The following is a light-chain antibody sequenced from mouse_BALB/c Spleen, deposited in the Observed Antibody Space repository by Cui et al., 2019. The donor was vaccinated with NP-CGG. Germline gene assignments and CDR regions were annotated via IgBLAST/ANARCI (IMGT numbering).Light chain of an antibody. V-gene: IGLV1*01. CDR2: GTN. CDR1: TGAVTTSNY. CDR3: ALWYSNHWV. J-gene: IGLJ1*01. Sequence: QAVVSQESALNTSPGETVTLTCRSSTGAVTTSNYANWVQEKPDHLFTGLIGGTNNRVPGVPARLSGSLIGDKAALTITGAQTEDEAIYFCALWYSNHWVFGGGTKLTVL.